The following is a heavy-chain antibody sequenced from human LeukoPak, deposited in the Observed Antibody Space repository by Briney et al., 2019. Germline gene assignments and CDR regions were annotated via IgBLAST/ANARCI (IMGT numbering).Heavy chain of an antibody. CDR3: ARYRYYDILTGYYIGYFDY. CDR2: INPNSGGT. V-gene: IGHV1-2*06. D-gene: IGHD3-9*01. J-gene: IGHJ4*02. CDR1: GYTFTGYY. Sequence: ASVKVSRKASGYTFTGYYMHWVRQAPGQGLEWMGRINPNSGGTNYAQKFQGRVTMTRDTSISTAYMELSRLRSDDTAVYYCARYRYYDILTGYYIGYFDYWGQGTLVTVSS.